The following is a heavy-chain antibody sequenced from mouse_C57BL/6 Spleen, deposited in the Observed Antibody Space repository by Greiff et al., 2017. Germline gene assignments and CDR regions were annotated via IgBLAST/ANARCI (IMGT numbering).Heavy chain of an antibody. CDR2: ICHGDGDT. D-gene: IGHD2-10*02. J-gene: IGHJ2*01. Sequence: QVLLLQSGAALVVPGASAMISCYASGYAFSSYWMIWVMKRPGKGLVWSGQICHGDGDTTYNGKFMGKATRTAANSSSTAYMKLSSLTSEDSAVYFCARWDSTVPFDYWGQGTTLTVSS. V-gene: IGHV1-80*01. CDR3: ARWDSTVPFDY. CDR1: GYAFSSYW.